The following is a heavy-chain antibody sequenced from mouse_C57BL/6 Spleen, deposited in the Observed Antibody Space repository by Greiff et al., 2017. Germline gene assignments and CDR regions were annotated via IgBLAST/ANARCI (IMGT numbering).Heavy chain of an antibody. D-gene: IGHD2-3*01. J-gene: IGHJ4*01. CDR2: IHPSDSDT. Sequence: VQLQQPGAELVKPGASVKVSCKASGYTFTSYWMHWVKQRPGQGLEWIGRIHPSDSDTNYNQKFKGKATLTVDKSSSTAYMQLSSLTSEDSAVYYCAISGFYDGYWGDYWGQGTSVTVSS. CDR1: GYTFTSYW. CDR3: AISGFYDGYWGDY. V-gene: IGHV1-74*01.